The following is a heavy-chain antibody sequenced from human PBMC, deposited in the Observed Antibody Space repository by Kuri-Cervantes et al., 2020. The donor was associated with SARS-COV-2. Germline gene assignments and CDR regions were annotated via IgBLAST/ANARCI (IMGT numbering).Heavy chain of an antibody. CDR1: GYTFTSYG. CDR3: ARSNLGLSFDH. D-gene: IGHD3-16*02. J-gene: IGHJ4*02. CDR2: ISAYNGNT. Sequence: ASVKVSCKASGYTFTSYGISWVRQDPGQALEWMGWISAYNGNTNYAQKLQGRVTMTTDTSTNTAYMELKSLRSDDTAVYYCARSNLGLSFDHWGQGTLVTVSS. V-gene: IGHV1-18*01.